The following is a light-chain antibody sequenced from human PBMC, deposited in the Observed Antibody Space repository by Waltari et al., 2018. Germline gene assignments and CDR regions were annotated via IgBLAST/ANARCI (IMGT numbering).Light chain of an antibody. V-gene: IGLV3-25*03. CDR3: QSTDSSGSFVV. J-gene: IGLJ3*02. Sequence: SYELTQPPSVSVSPGQTARITCSGDALPREFTSWYQQKPGQAPILLMFRDPERPSGIPERFSGSTSGTLVTLTITGVQAEDEADYYCQSTDSSGSFVVFGGGTKLTVL. CDR2: RDP. CDR1: ALPREF.